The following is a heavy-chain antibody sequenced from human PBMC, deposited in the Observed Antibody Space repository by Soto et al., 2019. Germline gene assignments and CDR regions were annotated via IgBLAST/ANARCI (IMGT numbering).Heavy chain of an antibody. V-gene: IGHV3-15*07. D-gene: IGHD3-10*01. CDR1: GFSFHDAW. CDR3: TADLIGTYYSPYDY. Sequence: GGSLRLSCAASGFSFHDAWMNWVRQAPGKGLEWVGRIKSKTDGETTDYAAPVKGRFSVSRDDSKNTLYLQMTSLKTEDTAVYYCTADLIGTYYSPYDYWGQGTLVTVSS. CDR2: IKSKTDGETT. J-gene: IGHJ4*02.